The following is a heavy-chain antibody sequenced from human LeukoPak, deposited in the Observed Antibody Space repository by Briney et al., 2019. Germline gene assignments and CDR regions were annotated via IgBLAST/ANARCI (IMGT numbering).Heavy chain of an antibody. J-gene: IGHJ4*02. CDR3: ARDPTSSSPFDY. V-gene: IGHV1-18*01. CDR2: ISGYNGKT. D-gene: IGHD6-13*01. Sequence: ASVKVSCRASGYTFTGYGITWVRQAPGQGLEWMGWISGYNGKTNYGQKLQGRVTMTTDTSTNTAYMELRSLRSDDTAVYYCARDPTSSSPFDYWGQGTLVTVSS. CDR1: GYTFTGYG.